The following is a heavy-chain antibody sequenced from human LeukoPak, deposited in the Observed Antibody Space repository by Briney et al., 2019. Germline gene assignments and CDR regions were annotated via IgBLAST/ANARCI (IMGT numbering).Heavy chain of an antibody. V-gene: IGHV3-23*01. CDR3: AKSNGVDRNGYNSDYFDY. CDR1: RFTFSNFA. D-gene: IGHD5-24*01. CDR2: ISGSGGTT. Sequence: GGSLRLSCAASRFTFSNFAMSWVRQAPGKGLEWASAISGSGGTTYYADSVKGRFTISRDNSKNMLYLQMNSLRAEDTAVYYCAKSNGVDRNGYNSDYFDYWGQGTLVTVSS. J-gene: IGHJ4*02.